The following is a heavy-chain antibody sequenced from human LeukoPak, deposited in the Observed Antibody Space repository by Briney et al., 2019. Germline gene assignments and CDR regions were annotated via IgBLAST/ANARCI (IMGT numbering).Heavy chain of an antibody. CDR3: ARGRFLSDYFDY. J-gene: IGHJ4*02. V-gene: IGHV3-48*02. Sequence: PGGSLRLSCAASGFTFSSYSMNWVRQAPGKGLEWVSYISGTSSTVYYTDSVKGRFTISRDNAKNSLYLQMNSLRDEDTAVYYCARGRFLSDYFDYWGQGALVTVSS. D-gene: IGHD2/OR15-2a*01. CDR2: ISGTSSTV. CDR1: GFTFSSYS.